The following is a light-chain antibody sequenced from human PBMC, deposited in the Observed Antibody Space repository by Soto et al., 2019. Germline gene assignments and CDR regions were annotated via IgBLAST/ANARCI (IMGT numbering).Light chain of an antibody. CDR1: QSVSSN. Sequence: EIVMTQFPATLSVSPGERATLSCRSSQSVSSNLAWYQQKPDQAPRLLIYGASSRATGMPARFSGSGSGTEFALTISSRQSEDFAVYYCQQYNSCPITFGPETKVDIK. J-gene: IGKJ3*01. CDR2: GAS. V-gene: IGKV3-15*01. CDR3: QQYNSCPIT.